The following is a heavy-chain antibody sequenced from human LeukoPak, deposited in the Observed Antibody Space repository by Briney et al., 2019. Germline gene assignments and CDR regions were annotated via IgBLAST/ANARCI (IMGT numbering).Heavy chain of an antibody. D-gene: IGHD2-15*01. J-gene: IGHJ5*02. CDR1: GYSISSHY. V-gene: IGHV4-38-2*01. CDR2: IYHSGIT. Sequence: SETLSLTCGVSGYSISSHYWGWIRQPPGKGLEWIGTIYHSGITYYNSSLKSRVTISVDTSKNQFSLKLSSVTAADTAVYYCARTVVAATNWFDPWGQGTPVTVSS. CDR3: ARTVVAATNWFDP.